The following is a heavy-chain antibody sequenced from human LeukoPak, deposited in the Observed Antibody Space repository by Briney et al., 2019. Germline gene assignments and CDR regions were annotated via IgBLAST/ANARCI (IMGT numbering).Heavy chain of an antibody. V-gene: IGHV3-7*01. Sequence: PGGSLRLSCSASGFTFSTYWMSWVRQAPGKGLEWVANMKRDGSEIYYVDSVKGRFTISRDNVKNSLFLQLNSLRDEDTAVYYCARDEDAFGGQGTLVTVSS. CDR3: ARDEDAF. CDR1: GFTFSTYW. J-gene: IGHJ4*02. CDR2: MKRDGSEI.